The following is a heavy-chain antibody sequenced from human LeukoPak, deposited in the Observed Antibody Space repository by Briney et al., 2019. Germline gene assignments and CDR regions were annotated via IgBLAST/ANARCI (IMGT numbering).Heavy chain of an antibody. CDR2: IYSGGST. CDR3: CCSSCWQYYYYGMDV. CDR1: GFTVSSNY. Sequence: GGSLRLSCAASGFTVSSNYMSWVRQAPGKGLEWVSVIYSGGSTYYADSVKGRFTISRDNSKNTLYLQMNSLRAEDTAVYYCCCSSCWQYYYYGMDVWGQGTTVTVSS. J-gene: IGHJ6*02. D-gene: IGHD6-13*01. V-gene: IGHV3-53*01.